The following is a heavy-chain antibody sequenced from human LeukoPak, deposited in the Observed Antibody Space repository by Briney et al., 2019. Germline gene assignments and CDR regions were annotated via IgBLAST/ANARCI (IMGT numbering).Heavy chain of an antibody. CDR1: AYTFSDYC. D-gene: IGHD4-17*01. Sequence: GGSLRLSCAASAYTFSDYCMHWLRQAPGKGLVWVSRIDTDGSSATYADSVKGRFTISRDNAKNTVYLQMNSLRVEDTGVYSCASALTTVTPHFHYWGQGTLVTVSS. J-gene: IGHJ4*02. V-gene: IGHV3-74*01. CDR2: IDTDGSSA. CDR3: ASALTTVTPHFHY.